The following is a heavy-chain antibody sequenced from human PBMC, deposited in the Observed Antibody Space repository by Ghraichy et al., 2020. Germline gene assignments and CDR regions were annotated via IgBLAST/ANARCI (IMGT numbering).Heavy chain of an antibody. CDR3: ARHWRGGQPWNFYH. Sequence: SETLSLTCTVSGGSINSPNYYWGWIRQPPGKGLEWLGSISYSGSTFYNPSVKSRVTISIDTSTNEVYLTVDAVTDADTAVYYCARHWRGGQPWNFYHCGQAAPVTVSS. D-gene: IGHD3-16*01. CDR1: GGSINSPNYY. V-gene: IGHV4-39*07. J-gene: IGHJ4*02. CDR2: ISYSGST.